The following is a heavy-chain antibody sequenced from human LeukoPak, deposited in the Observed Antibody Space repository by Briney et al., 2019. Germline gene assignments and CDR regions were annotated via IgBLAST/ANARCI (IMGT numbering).Heavy chain of an antibody. CDR3: ARGGTLEYFQH. J-gene: IGHJ1*01. CDR1: GFTFSSYE. Sequence: PGGSLRLSCAASGFTFSSYEMNWVRQAPGKGLELVSYISSSGSTIYYADSVKGRFTISRDNAKNSLYLQMNSLRAEDTAVYYCARGGTLEYFQHWGQGTLVTVSS. V-gene: IGHV3-48*03. CDR2: ISSSGSTI.